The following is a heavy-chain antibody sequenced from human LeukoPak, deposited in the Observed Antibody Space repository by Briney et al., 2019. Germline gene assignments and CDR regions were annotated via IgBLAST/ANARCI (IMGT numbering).Heavy chain of an antibody. CDR1: GFTFSSYS. CDR3: ARENILHHTSTVDF. D-gene: IGHD3-3*02. V-gene: IGHV3-21*06. Sequence: RSLRLSCAASGFTFSSYSMNWVGQAPGKGLEWVSSISSSSSYIYYADSVKCRFTITRDNAKNSLYLQMDRLRVEDTAVYYCARENILHHTSTVDFWGQGTLVTVSS. CDR2: ISSSSSYI. J-gene: IGHJ4*02.